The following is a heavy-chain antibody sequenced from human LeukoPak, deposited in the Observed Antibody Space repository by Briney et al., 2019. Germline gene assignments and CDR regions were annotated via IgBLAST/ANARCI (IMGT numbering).Heavy chain of an antibody. CDR2: MSYDGSNK. CDR1: RFTFSGYA. CDR3: AKDIYYDSSGYRGYFDY. Sequence: GGSLRLSCAASRFTFSGYAMHWVRQAPGKGLEWVAVMSYDGSNKYYVDSVKGRFTVSRDNSKNTLYLQMNSLRAEDTAVYYCAKDIYYDSSGYRGYFDYWGQGTLVTVSS. D-gene: IGHD3-22*01. V-gene: IGHV3-30*18. J-gene: IGHJ4*02.